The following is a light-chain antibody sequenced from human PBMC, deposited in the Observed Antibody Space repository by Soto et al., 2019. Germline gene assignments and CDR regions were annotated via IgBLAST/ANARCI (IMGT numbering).Light chain of an antibody. CDR1: QGISNY. J-gene: IGKJ1*01. CDR3: QKYNSAPQT. CDR2: AAS. Sequence: DIQLTQSPSFLSASVGDRVTITCRASQGISNYLAWYQQKPGKVPKLLIYAASTLQSGVASRFSGSGSGTDFTLTISSLQPEDVATYYCQKYNSAPQTFGQGTKVDIK. V-gene: IGKV1-27*01.